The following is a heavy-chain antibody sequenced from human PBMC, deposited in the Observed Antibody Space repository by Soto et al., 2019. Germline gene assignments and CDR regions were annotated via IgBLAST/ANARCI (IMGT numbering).Heavy chain of an antibody. CDR3: ARDRRRGTTYYYYGMDV. Sequence: QVQLVQSEAEVKKPGSSVKVSCKASGGTFSSYAISWVRQAPGQGLEWMGGIIPIFGTANYAQKFQGRVTITADESTSTAYMELSSLRSEDTAVYYCARDRRRGTTYYYYGMDVWGQGTTVTVSS. CDR1: GGTFSSYA. J-gene: IGHJ6*02. D-gene: IGHD1-1*01. V-gene: IGHV1-69*01. CDR2: IIPIFGTA.